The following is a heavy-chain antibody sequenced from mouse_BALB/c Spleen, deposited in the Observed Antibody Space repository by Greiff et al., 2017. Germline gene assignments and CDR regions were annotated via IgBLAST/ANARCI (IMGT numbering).Heavy chain of an antibody. CDR3: AREGNYRYDGFAY. V-gene: IGHV5-17*02. J-gene: IGHJ3*01. Sequence: EVQVVESGGGLVQPGGSRKLSCAASGFTFSSFGMHWVRQAPEKGLEWVAYISNGSSTIYYADTVKGRFTISRDNPKNTLFLQMTSLRSEDTAMYYCAREGNYRYDGFAYWGQGTLVTVSA. CDR2: ISNGSSTI. D-gene: IGHD2-14*01. CDR1: GFTFSSFG.